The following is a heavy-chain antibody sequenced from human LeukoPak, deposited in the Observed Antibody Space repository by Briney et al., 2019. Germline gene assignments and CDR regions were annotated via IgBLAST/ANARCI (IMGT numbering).Heavy chain of an antibody. CDR2: IHPNSAGT. V-gene: IGHV1-2*02. Sequence: ASVKVSCKASGYTFTYYLIHWVRQAPGQGPEWVGWIHPNSAGTNYAPKFQGRVAMTRDTSFTTVYMDVSSLRSDDTAVYYCARAVGRSGPDAFDVWGQGTMVTVSS. D-gene: IGHD3-3*01. J-gene: IGHJ3*01. CDR3: ARAVGRSGPDAFDV. CDR1: GYTFTYYL.